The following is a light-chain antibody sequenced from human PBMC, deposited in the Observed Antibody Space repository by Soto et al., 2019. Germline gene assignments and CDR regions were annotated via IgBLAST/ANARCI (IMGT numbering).Light chain of an antibody. Sequence: EIVLTQSPGTLSLSPGEGATLSCRASQTLSSSYLAWYQQKPGQAPRLLIYGASTRATGIPDRFSGSGSGTDFTLTISRLEPEDLAVYYCQQYGSSPLYTFGQGTKLEIK. V-gene: IGKV3-20*01. J-gene: IGKJ2*01. CDR3: QQYGSSPLYT. CDR1: QTLSSSY. CDR2: GAS.